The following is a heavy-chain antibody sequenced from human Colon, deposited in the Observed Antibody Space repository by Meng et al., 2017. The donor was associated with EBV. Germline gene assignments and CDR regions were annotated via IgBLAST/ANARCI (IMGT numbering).Heavy chain of an antibody. D-gene: IGHD2-21*02. Sequence: VKLLESGGGLVQPGGSLTLSCAASGFNFSSYAMTWVRQAPGKGLEWVSGISGNAAGTFYADSVKGRFTIFRDNPQNTLFLQVNTLRAEDTAVYYCARRLVVTASSHWYFDLWGPGTLVTVSS. CDR3: ARRLVVTASSHWYFDL. J-gene: IGHJ2*01. CDR2: ISGNAAGT. CDR1: GFNFSSYA. V-gene: IGHV3-23*01.